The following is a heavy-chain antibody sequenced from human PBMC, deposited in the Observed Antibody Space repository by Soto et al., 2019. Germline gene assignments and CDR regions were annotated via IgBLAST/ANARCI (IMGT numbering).Heavy chain of an antibody. Sequence: GASVKVSCKASGYTFTSYYMHWVRQATGQGLEWMGIINPSGGSTSYAQKFQGRVTMTRDTSTSTAYMELSSLRSEDTAVYYCAREDSAMVTPIDYWGQGTLVTVSS. CDR1: GYTFTSYY. J-gene: IGHJ4*02. CDR3: AREDSAMVTPIDY. V-gene: IGHV1-46*01. CDR2: INPSGGST. D-gene: IGHD5-18*01.